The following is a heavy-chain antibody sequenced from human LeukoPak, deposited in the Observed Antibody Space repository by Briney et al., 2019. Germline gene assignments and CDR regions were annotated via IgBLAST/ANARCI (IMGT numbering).Heavy chain of an antibody. D-gene: IGHD2-2*02. Sequence: SETLSLTCAVYGGPFRGYYCSWIRQPPGKGLEWIGDINQSGRTNYNPSLKSRLTISVDMSKNQFSLKLSSVTAADTAVYYCARGAPYQLLYRDYCYYMDVWGKGTTVTVSS. CDR2: INQSGRT. CDR1: GGPFRGYY. CDR3: ARGAPYQLLYRDYCYYMDV. V-gene: IGHV4-34*01. J-gene: IGHJ6*03.